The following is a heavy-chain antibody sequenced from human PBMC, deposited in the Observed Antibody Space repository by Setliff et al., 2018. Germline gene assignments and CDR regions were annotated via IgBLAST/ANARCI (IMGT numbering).Heavy chain of an antibody. J-gene: IGHJ5*02. Sequence: KPGGSLRLSCGASGFSDLYMSWVRQVPGKGLEWLSRISGAGTTVYYADSVRGRFTISRDNSKNSLSLQMNGLRAEDTSVYYCGRDVFDFRTGQGGPWGQGTLVTVS. CDR2: ISGAGTTV. V-gene: IGHV3-11*04. D-gene: IGHD3-3*01. CDR3: GRDVFDFRTGQGGP. CDR1: GFSDLY.